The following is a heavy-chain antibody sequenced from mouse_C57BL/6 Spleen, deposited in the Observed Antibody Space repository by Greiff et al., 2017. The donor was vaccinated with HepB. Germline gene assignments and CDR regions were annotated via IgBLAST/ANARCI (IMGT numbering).Heavy chain of an antibody. CDR3: AREVTGTFDY. CDR1: GYTFTDYY. Sequence: QVQLQQSGAELVRPGASVKLSCKASGYTFTDYYINWVKQRPGQGLEWIARIYPGSGNTYYNEKFKGKATLTAEKSSSTAYMQLSSLTSEDSAVYFCAREVTGTFDYWGQGTTLTVSS. CDR2: IYPGSGNT. V-gene: IGHV1-76*01. D-gene: IGHD4-1*01. J-gene: IGHJ2*01.